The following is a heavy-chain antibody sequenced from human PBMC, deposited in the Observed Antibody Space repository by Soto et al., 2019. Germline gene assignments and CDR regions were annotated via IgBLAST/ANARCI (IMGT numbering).Heavy chain of an antibody. V-gene: IGHV1-69*08. D-gene: IGHD2-15*01. J-gene: IGHJ4*02. CDR1: GGTFSSYT. CDR3: ARESDCSGGSCYLYY. Sequence: QVQLVQSGAEVKKPGSSVKVSCKASGGTFSSYTISWVRQAPGQRLEWMGRIIPILGIANSAQKFQGRVTITADKSTSTDYMELSSLRSEDTAVYYCARESDCSGGSCYLYYWGQGTLVTVSS. CDR2: IIPILGIA.